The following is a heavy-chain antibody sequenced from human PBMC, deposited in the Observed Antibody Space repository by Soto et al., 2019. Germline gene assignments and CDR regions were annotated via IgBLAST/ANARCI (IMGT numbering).Heavy chain of an antibody. CDR3: ATDLGGYFHGVHLFPY. CDR2: ISGRGGRT. V-gene: IGHV3-23*01. CDR1: GFTFSGYA. D-gene: IGHD2-15*01. J-gene: IGHJ4*01. Sequence: SGRSLRLCYGASGFTFSGYAMSWGRQALGKGLEWGAGISGRGGRTYYDDSVKGRLTISRDNSKNPLYLQMNSLRADDTAVYYCATDLGGYFHGVHLFPYRGYGTLVTVSS.